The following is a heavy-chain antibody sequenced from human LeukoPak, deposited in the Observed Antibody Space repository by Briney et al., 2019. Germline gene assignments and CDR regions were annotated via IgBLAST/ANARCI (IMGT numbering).Heavy chain of an antibody. CDR2: INHSGST. V-gene: IGHV4-34*01. D-gene: IGHD3-9*01. J-gene: IGHJ3*02. Sequence: SETLSLTCAVYGGSFSGYYWSWIRQPPGKGLEWIGEINHSGSTNYNPSLKSRVTMSVDTSKNQFSLKLSSVTAADTAVYYCAKTLRYFDWFPWGEDAFDIWGQGTMVTVSS. CDR3: AKTLRYFDWFPWGEDAFDI. CDR1: GGSFSGYY.